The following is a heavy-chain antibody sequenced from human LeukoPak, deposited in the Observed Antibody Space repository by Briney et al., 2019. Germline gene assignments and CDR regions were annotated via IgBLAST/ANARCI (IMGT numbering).Heavy chain of an antibody. Sequence: GGSLRLSCAASGFTFSSYSMNWVRQAPGKGLEWVSYISSSSSTIYYADSVKGRFTISRDNAKNSLYLQMNSLRAEDTAVYYCARDRSPGNFDYWGQGTLVTVSS. CDR1: GFTFSSYS. J-gene: IGHJ4*02. CDR2: ISSSSSTI. D-gene: IGHD3-10*01. CDR3: ARDRSPGNFDY. V-gene: IGHV3-48*04.